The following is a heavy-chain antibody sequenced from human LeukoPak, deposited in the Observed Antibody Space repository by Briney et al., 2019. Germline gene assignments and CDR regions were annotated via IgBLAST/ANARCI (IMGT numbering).Heavy chain of an antibody. V-gene: IGHV3-23*01. CDR3: AKEGSSGSLGRLFDY. Sequence: GGSLRLSCAASGFTFSSYAMSWVRQAPGKGLAWVSAISRGGGSTYYAASVKGRFTISRDNSNNTLFLQMNSLRAEDTALYYGAKEGSSGSLGRLFDYWGQGTLVTVSS. CDR2: ISRGGGST. D-gene: IGHD6-19*01. J-gene: IGHJ4*02. CDR1: GFTFSSYA.